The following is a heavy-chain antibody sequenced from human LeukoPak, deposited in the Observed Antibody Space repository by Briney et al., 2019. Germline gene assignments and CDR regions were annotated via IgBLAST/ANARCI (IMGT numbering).Heavy chain of an antibody. V-gene: IGHV1-24*01. Sequence: GASVKVSCKVSGYTLTELSMHWVRQAPGKGLEWMGGFDPEDGETIYAQKFQGRVTMTEDTSTDTAYMELSSLRSEDTAVYYCATGPPYSYGPDYWGQGTLVTVSS. CDR3: ATGPPYSYGPDY. J-gene: IGHJ4*02. D-gene: IGHD5-18*01. CDR1: GYTLTELS. CDR2: FDPEDGET.